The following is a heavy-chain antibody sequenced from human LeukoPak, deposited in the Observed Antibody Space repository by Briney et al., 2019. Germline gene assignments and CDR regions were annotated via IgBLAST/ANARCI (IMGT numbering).Heavy chain of an antibody. D-gene: IGHD6-13*01. V-gene: IGHV1-69*04. Sequence: GASVKVSCKASGGTFSSYAICWVRQAPGQGLEWMGRIIPILGIANYAQKFQGRVTITADKSTSTAYMELSSLRSEDTAVYYCAVGGYSSSWYSPYYYYGMDVWGQGTTVTVSS. CDR2: IIPILGIA. CDR3: AVGGYSSSWYSPYYYYGMDV. J-gene: IGHJ6*02. CDR1: GGTFSSYA.